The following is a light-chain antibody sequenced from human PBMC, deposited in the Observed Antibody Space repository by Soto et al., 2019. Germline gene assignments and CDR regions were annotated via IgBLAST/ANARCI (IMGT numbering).Light chain of an antibody. CDR2: EVS. CDR1: SSDVGGYNY. CDR3: SSYTSTSTPCV. V-gene: IGLV2-14*01. J-gene: IGLJ1*01. Sequence: QSVLTQPASVSGSPGQSITISCTGTSSDVGGYNYVSWYQPHPGKAPKLIIYEVSHRPSGASNHFSGYKSGNTASLTISGLQAEDEADYYCSSYTSTSTPCVFGTGTKVTVL.